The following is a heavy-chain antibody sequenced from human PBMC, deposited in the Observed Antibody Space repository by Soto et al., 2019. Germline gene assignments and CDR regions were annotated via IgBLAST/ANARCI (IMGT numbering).Heavy chain of an antibody. CDR3: ASKRGNYLDY. Sequence: SETLSLTCAVFGGAIYSGVYSWSWIRQPPGKGLEGIGYIYHSGSTYYNPSLKSRVTISVDTSKNQFSLKLSSVSAADTAVYYCASKRGNYLDYWGRGALVTVSS. CDR1: GGAIYSGVYS. V-gene: IGHV4-30-2*01. D-gene: IGHD3-16*01. CDR2: IYHSGST. J-gene: IGHJ4*02.